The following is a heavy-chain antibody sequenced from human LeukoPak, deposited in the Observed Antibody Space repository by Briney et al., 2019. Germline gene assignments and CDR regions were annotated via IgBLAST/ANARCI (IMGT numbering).Heavy chain of an antibody. CDR2: IWYDGSNK. V-gene: IGHV3-33*06. Sequence: PGRSLRLSCAASGFTFSSYGMHWVRQAPRTGLEWVAVIWYDGSNKYYADSVKGRFTISRDNSKNTLYLQMNRLRAEDTAVYYCAKGAYSSSWYWDYYYYMDVWGKGTTVTVSS. J-gene: IGHJ6*03. CDR1: GFTFSSYG. D-gene: IGHD6-13*01. CDR3: AKGAYSSSWYWDYYYYMDV.